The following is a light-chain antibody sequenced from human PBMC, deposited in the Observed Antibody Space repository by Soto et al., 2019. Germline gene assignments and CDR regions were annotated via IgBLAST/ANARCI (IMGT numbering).Light chain of an antibody. CDR3: QQRSNWPIT. V-gene: IGKV3-15*01. J-gene: IGKJ3*01. CDR1: QSISDT. CDR2: GAS. Sequence: EIVMTQSPATLSVSPGGRATLSCRASQSISDTLAWYQQKPGQAPRLLIHGASTRATGFPARFSGSGSGTDFTLTISSLQSEDFAVYYCQQRSNWPITFGPGTKVDIK.